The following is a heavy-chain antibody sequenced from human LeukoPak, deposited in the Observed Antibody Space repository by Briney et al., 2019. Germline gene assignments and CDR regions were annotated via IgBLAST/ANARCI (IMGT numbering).Heavy chain of an antibody. CDR3: AGHHTGTLRVDY. CDR2: IYYSGST. D-gene: IGHD1-1*01. Sequence: PSETLSLTCTVSGGSISSSSNYWGWIRQPPGKGLEWIGSIYYSGSTSYNPSLKSRVTISVDTSKDQFSLRLSSVTAADTALYYCAGHHTGTLRVDYWGQGTLVTVSS. CDR1: GGSISSSSNY. V-gene: IGHV4-39*01. J-gene: IGHJ4*02.